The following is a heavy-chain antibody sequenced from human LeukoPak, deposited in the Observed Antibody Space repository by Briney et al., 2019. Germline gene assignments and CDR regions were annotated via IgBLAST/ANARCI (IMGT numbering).Heavy chain of an antibody. CDR1: GFTFSGSA. CDR2: IKSKANSYAT. D-gene: IGHD3-3*01. V-gene: IGHV3-73*01. Sequence: GGSLKLSCAASGFTFSGSAMHWVRQASGKGLEWVGRIKSKANSYATAYAASVKGRFTISRDDSKNTAYLQMNSLKTEDTAVYYCTRLYSDFWIWGQGTLVTVSS. CDR3: TRLYSDFWI. J-gene: IGHJ4*02.